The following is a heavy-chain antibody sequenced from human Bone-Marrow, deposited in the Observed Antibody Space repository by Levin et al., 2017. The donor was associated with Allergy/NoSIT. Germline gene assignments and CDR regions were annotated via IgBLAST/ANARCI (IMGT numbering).Heavy chain of an antibody. Sequence: PGESLKISCAASGFSFSNYAMTWVRQAPGKGLEWVSGLSGSGGSTYYADSYYADSVKGRFTISRDNSENTLYLQMNSLRAEDTAVYYCAKCYSLASPCLDFDYWGQGTLVTVSS. J-gene: IGHJ4*02. CDR2: LSGSGGSTYYADS. D-gene: IGHD2-2*02. V-gene: IGHV3-23*01. CDR3: AKCYSLASPCLDFDY. CDR1: GFSFSNYA.